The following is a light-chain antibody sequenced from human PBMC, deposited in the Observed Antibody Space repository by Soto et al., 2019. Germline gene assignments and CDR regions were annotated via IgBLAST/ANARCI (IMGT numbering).Light chain of an antibody. Sequence: DIVMTQSPDSLAVSLGERATINCKSSQSVLSSSNNKNFLAWYQQKPGQSPKLLIYWASTRESRVPDRFSGSGSETDFTLTISSLQAEDVAVYYCQQYYSIPYTFGQGTKLEIK. CDR1: QSVLSSSNNKNF. V-gene: IGKV4-1*01. CDR3: QQYYSIPYT. CDR2: WAS. J-gene: IGKJ2*01.